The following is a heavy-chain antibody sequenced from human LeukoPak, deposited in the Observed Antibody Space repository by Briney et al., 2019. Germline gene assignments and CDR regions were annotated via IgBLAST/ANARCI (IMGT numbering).Heavy chain of an antibody. D-gene: IGHD1/OR15-1a*01. Sequence: GESLKISCKGSGYRFTSYWIGWVRQIPGKGLGWMGIIYPGDSDTRYSPSFHGQVTISADKSISTAYLQWSSLKASDTAMYYCARQWSNNYYGMDVWGQGTTVTVSS. V-gene: IGHV5-51*01. CDR2: IYPGDSDT. CDR1: GYRFTSYW. J-gene: IGHJ6*02. CDR3: ARQWSNNYYGMDV.